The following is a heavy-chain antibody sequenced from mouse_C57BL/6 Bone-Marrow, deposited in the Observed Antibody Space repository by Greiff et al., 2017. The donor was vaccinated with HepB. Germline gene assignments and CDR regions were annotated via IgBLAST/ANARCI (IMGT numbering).Heavy chain of an antibody. Sequence: VQLQQPGAELVKPGASVKMSCKASGYTFTSYWITWVKQRPGQGLEWIGDIYPGSGSTNYNEKFKSKATLTVDTSSSTAYMQLSSLTSEDSAVYYCARDRSTMIKGFDYWGQGTTLTVSS. CDR2: IYPGSGST. CDR3: ARDRSTMIKGFDY. V-gene: IGHV1-55*01. J-gene: IGHJ2*01. D-gene: IGHD2-4*01. CDR1: GYTFTSYW.